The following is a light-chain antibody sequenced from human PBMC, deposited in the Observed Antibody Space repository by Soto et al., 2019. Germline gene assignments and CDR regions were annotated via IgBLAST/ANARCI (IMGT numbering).Light chain of an antibody. J-gene: IGKJ1*01. CDR2: GAS. Sequence: EIVMTQSPATLSVSPGERATLSCRASQSVSSNLAWYQQKPGQAPRLLIYGASTLATGIPARFSGSGSGTGFTLTISSVQSEDFAVYYCQQYNNWPPWTFGQGTKVEIK. V-gene: IGKV3-15*01. CDR1: QSVSSN. CDR3: QQYNNWPPWT.